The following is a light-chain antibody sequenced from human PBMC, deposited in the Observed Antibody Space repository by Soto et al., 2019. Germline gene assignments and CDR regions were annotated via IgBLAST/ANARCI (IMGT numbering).Light chain of an antibody. J-gene: IGKJ5*01. CDR2: AAS. CDR1: QDIGNN. Sequence: DIQMTQSPSSLSASVGDRFTITCRASQDIGNNLGWYQQKPGNAPRRLIYAASSLQSGVPSRFSGSGSGTEFTLTISSLQPEDFATHYCQQANSFPITFGQGTRLEIK. V-gene: IGKV1-17*01. CDR3: QQANSFPIT.